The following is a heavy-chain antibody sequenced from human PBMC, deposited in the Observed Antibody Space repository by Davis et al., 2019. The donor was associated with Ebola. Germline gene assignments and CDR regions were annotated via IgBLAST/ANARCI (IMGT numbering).Heavy chain of an antibody. Sequence: MPSETLSLTCAVSGGSISSSNWWSWVRQPPGKGLEWIGEIYHSGSTNYNPSLKSRVTISVDTSKNQFSLKLSSVTAADTAVYYCARLRRGSSVDYWGQGTLVTVSS. J-gene: IGHJ4*02. CDR3: ARLRRGSSVDY. CDR1: GGSISSSNW. CDR2: IYHSGST. V-gene: IGHV4-4*02. D-gene: IGHD6-6*01.